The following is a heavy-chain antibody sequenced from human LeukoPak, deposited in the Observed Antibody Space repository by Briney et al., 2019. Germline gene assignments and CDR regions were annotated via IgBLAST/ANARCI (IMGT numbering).Heavy chain of an antibody. CDR3: ARRDPGSYYDY. Sequence: GGSLRLSCAASGFTLSSYAMHWVRQAPGKGLEYVSAISSNGGSTYYANSVKGRFTISRDNSKNTLYLQMGSLRAEDMAVYYCARRDPGSYYDYWGQGTLVTVSS. CDR2: ISSNGGST. D-gene: IGHD1-26*01. V-gene: IGHV3-64*01. J-gene: IGHJ4*02. CDR1: GFTLSSYA.